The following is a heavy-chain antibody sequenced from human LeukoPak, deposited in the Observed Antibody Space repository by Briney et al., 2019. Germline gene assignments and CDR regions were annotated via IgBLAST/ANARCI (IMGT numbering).Heavy chain of an antibody. CDR3: ARDASGSERGQGY. CDR2: IYTSEST. J-gene: IGHJ4*02. D-gene: IGHD2-15*01. Sequence: SETLSLTCTVSGGSISNYYWSWVRQPAGKGLEWIGRIYTSESTNYNPSLKSRVTMSVDTSKNQFSLKLSSVTAADTAVYYCARDASGSERGQGYWGQGTLVTVSS. V-gene: IGHV4-4*07. CDR1: GGSISNYY.